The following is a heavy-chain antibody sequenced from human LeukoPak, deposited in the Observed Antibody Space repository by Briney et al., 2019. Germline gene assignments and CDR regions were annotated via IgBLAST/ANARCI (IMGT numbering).Heavy chain of an antibody. D-gene: IGHD3-10*01. CDR1: GGSISSGSYY. Sequence: SETLSLTCTVSGGSISSGSYYWSWIRQPPGKGLEWIGYIYHSGNTNYNPSLKSRVTVSVDTSKDQFSLKLTSVTAADTAVYYCARTYYYGSGRYFDYWGQGTLVTVSS. V-gene: IGHV4-61*01. CDR2: IYHSGNT. CDR3: ARTYYYGSGRYFDY. J-gene: IGHJ4*02.